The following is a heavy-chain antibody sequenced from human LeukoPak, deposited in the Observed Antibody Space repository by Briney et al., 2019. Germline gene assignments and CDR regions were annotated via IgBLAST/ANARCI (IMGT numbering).Heavy chain of an antibody. CDR1: GGSISSYY. J-gene: IGHJ5*02. V-gene: IGHV4-59*01. Sequence: SETLSLTCTVSGGSISSYYWSRIRQPPGKGLEWIGYIYYSGSTNYNPSLKSRVTISVDTSKNQFSLKLSSVTAADTAVYYCASAGAGNWFDPWGQGTLVTVSS. D-gene: IGHD1-26*01. CDR3: ASAGAGNWFDP. CDR2: IYYSGST.